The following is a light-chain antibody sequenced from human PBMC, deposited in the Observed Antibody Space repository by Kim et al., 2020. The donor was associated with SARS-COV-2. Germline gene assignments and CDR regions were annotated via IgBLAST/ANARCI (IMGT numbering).Light chain of an antibody. CDR3: QQYNNFPYT. V-gene: IGKV3-15*01. CDR1: QSVSSN. J-gene: IGKJ2*01. Sequence: SVSPGKRAPLACRASQSVSSNLAWYQQKPGQAPRLLIYGASTRATGIPARFSGSGSGTEFTLTISSLQSEDFAVYYCQQYNNFPYTFGQGTKLEI. CDR2: GAS.